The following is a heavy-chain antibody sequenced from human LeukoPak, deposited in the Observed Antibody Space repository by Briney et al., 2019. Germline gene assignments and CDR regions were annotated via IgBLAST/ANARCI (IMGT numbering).Heavy chain of an antibody. J-gene: IGHJ4*02. Sequence: GGSLRLSCAASGFTFSTYAMHWVRQAPGKGLEWVAVISYDGNNKYYAVSVKGRFTISRDNSKNTLYLQMNSLRAEDTAVYYCARDLDSYFDTSGYYPAADYWGQGTLVTVSS. D-gene: IGHD3-22*01. CDR2: ISYDGNNK. CDR3: ARDLDSYFDTSGYYPAADY. CDR1: GFTFSTYA. V-gene: IGHV3-30-3*01.